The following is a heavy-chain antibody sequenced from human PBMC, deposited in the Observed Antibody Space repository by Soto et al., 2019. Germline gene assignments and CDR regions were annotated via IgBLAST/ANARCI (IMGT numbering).Heavy chain of an antibody. J-gene: IGHJ4*02. V-gene: IGHV3-11*01. D-gene: IGHD1-26*01. CDR3: ARDGRATIPFDY. CDR1: GFTFSDHY. CDR2: ISGSGSTI. Sequence: QVQLVESGGGLVKPGGSLRLSCAASGFTFSDHYMSWIRQAPGKGLEWISYISGSGSTIYYADSMKGRFTISRDNAKNSLYLQMNSLRAEDTAVYYCARDGRATIPFDYWGQGTLVTVSS.